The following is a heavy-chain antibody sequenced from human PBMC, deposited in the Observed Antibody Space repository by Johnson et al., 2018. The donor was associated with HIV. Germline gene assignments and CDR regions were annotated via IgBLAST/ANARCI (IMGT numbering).Heavy chain of an antibody. J-gene: IGHJ3*02. CDR3: VRDPHSSGWVDAFDI. D-gene: IGHD6-19*01. V-gene: IGHV3-33*01. CDR1: GFTFSSYG. CDR2: IWYDGSNK. Sequence: QVQLVESGGGVVQPGRSLRLSCAASGFTFSSYGMHWVRQAPGKGLEWVAVIWYDGSNKYYADSVKGRFTISRDNSKNTLYLQMNSLGVEDTALYFWVRDPHSSGWVDAFDIWGQGTMVTVSS.